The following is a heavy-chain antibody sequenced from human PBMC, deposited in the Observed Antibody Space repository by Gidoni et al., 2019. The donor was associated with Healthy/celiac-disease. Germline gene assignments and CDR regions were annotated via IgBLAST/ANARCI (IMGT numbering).Heavy chain of an antibody. CDR1: GGSISSSSYY. Sequence: QLQLQESGPGLVKPSETLSLTCTVSGGSISSSSYYWGRIRQPPGKGLEWIGSIYYSGSTYYNPSLKSRVTISVDTSKNQFSLKLSSVTAADTAVYYCASEDIVVVPAARNFDYWGQGTLVTVSS. CDR3: ASEDIVVVPAARNFDY. J-gene: IGHJ4*02. D-gene: IGHD2-2*01. CDR2: IYYSGST. V-gene: IGHV4-39*01.